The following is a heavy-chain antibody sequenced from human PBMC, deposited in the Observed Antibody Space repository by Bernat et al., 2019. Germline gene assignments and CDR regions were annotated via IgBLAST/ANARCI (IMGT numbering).Heavy chain of an antibody. Sequence: QVQLVESGGGLVKPGGSLRLSCAASGFTFSDYYMSWIRQAPGKGLEWVSYISSSSSYTNYADYVKGRFTISRDNAKNSLYLQMNSLRAEDTAVYYCAGVRDPGRLLWFGELSRWGQGTLVTVSS. CDR3: AGVRDPGRLLWFGELSR. CDR2: ISSSSSYT. V-gene: IGHV3-11*05. CDR1: GFTFSDYY. J-gene: IGHJ4*02. D-gene: IGHD3-10*01.